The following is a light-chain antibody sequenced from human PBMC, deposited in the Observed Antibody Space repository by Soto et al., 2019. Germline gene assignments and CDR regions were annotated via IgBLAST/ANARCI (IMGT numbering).Light chain of an antibody. CDR1: SSDIGNYDF. Sequence: QSALTQPASVSGSPGQSITISCTGTSSDIGNYDFVSWYQQVPGTAPKAMIYEVSSRPSGVSNSFSGSKSGNTASLTISGLQSEDEAYYYCSSYTTSTSFILFGGGTKVTVL. J-gene: IGLJ2*01. CDR2: EVS. V-gene: IGLV2-14*01. CDR3: SSYTTSTSFIL.